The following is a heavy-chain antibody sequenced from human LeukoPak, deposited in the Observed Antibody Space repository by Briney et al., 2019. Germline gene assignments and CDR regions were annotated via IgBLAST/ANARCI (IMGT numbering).Heavy chain of an antibody. CDR3: AKDPGR. CDR1: GGSFSGYY. CDR2: ISGSGGST. Sequence: PSETLSLTCAAYGGSFSGYYWSWIRQPPGKGLEWVSAISGSGGSTYYADSVKGRFTISRDNSKNTLYLQMNSLRAEDTAVYYCAKDPGRWGQGTLVTVSS. V-gene: IGHV3-23*01. J-gene: IGHJ4*02.